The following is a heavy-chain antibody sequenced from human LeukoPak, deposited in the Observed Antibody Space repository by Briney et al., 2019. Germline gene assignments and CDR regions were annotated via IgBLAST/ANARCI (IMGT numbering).Heavy chain of an antibody. J-gene: IGHJ4*02. CDR3: ASGYTLLRD. D-gene: IGHD1-26*01. CDR2: INPNSGAT. Sequence: ASVKVSCKATVYTFTGYYSYWVRQAPGQGLEWMGWINPNSGATKYAQKFQGRVTMTRDTSISTAYMDLSSLKSDDTALYYCASGYTLLRDWGQGTLVTVSS. CDR1: VYTFTGYY. V-gene: IGHV1-2*02.